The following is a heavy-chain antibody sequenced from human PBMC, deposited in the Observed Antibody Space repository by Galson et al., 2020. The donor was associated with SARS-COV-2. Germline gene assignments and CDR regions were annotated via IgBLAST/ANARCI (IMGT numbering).Heavy chain of an antibody. CDR1: GGSISSSSYY. CDR3: ARSKAADITPRMFDWFDP. Sequence: SETLSLTCTVSGGSISSSSYYWGWIRQPPGKGLEWIGSIYYSGSTYYNPSLQSRVTISVDTSKNQFSLKLSSVTAADTAVYYCARSKAADITPRMFDWFDPWGQGTLVTVSS. D-gene: IGHD2-15*01. CDR2: IYYSGST. J-gene: IGHJ5*02. V-gene: IGHV4-39*01.